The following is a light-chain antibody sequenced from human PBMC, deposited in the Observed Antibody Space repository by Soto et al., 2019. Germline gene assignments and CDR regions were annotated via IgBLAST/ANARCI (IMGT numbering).Light chain of an antibody. J-gene: IGKJ1*01. Sequence: IVLTQSPGTLSLSPGERATLSCRASQSVSSSYLAWYQQKPGQAPKLLIYGASSRATGIPERFSCSGSGTDFTLTISRLEPEDFAVYYCQQYGSSPWTFGQGTKVDIK. V-gene: IGKV3-20*01. CDR2: GAS. CDR1: QSVSSSY. CDR3: QQYGSSPWT.